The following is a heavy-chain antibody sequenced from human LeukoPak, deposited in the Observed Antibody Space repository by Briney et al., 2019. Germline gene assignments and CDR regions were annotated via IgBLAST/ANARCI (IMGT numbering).Heavy chain of an antibody. CDR1: GFTFSSYA. Sequence: PGGSLRLSCAASGFTFSSYAMHWVRQAPGKGLEWVAVISYDGSNKYYADSVKGRFTISRDNSKNTLYLQMNSLRVEDTAVYYCARAGERYCSSTSCYATYYYYYYMDVWGKGTTVTVSS. CDR2: ISYDGSNK. J-gene: IGHJ6*03. D-gene: IGHD2-2*01. CDR3: ARAGERYCSSTSCYATYYYYYYMDV. V-gene: IGHV3-30*04.